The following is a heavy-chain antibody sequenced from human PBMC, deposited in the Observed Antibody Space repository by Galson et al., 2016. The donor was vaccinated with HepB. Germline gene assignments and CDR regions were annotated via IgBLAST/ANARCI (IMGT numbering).Heavy chain of an antibody. CDR3: AKVKIGFSSYAS. J-gene: IGHJ5*02. V-gene: IGHV3-23*01. Sequence: SLRLSCAVSGFTFSGSAMSWVRQSPGKGLEWVSSISHSGNSVYYAESVRGRFTVSRDTSKNNLYLQMNSLRAEYTAVYYCAKVKIGFSSYASCGQGTLVTVSS. CDR2: ISHSGNSV. CDR1: GFTFSGSA. D-gene: IGHD2-2*01.